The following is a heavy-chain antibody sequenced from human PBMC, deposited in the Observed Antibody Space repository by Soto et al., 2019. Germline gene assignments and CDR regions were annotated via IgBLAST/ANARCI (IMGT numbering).Heavy chain of an antibody. CDR2: MDPNSGST. D-gene: IGHD3-3*01. V-gene: IGHV1-8*01. CDR3: ARERKFDFWRKGLDV. CDR1: GYTFTSYD. Sequence: QAQLVQSGAEVKKPGASVKVSCKASGYTFTSYDINWVRQAPGQGLEWLGWMDPNSGSTGYAQNFQGRVTMTRNISINTAHMELSRLRSEDTAVYYCARERKFDFWRKGLDVWGQGTTVTVSS. J-gene: IGHJ6*02.